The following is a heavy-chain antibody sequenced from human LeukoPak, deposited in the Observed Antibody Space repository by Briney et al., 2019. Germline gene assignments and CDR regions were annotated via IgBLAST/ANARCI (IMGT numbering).Heavy chain of an antibody. CDR2: VNREGTAT. CDR1: GVTFNTYW. V-gene: IGHV3-74*03. Sequence: PGGSLRLSCAASGVTFNTYWMHWVRQAPGKGLVWVARVNREGTATTYADSVKGRFTISRDNAKNTLYLQMNNLRAEDTAVYYCARDLDWILFDYWGQGTLVTVSS. J-gene: IGHJ4*02. D-gene: IGHD3-9*01. CDR3: ARDLDWILFDY.